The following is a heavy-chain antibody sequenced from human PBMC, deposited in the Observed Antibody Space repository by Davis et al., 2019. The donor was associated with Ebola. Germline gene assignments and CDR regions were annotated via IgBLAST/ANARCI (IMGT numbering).Heavy chain of an antibody. CDR1: GASISSRSYY. V-gene: IGHV4-39*01. Sequence: SETLSLTCTVSGASISSRSYYWGWIRQPPGKGLEWIGNFYYAGDASYNPSLNSRATVSADTSKNQLALKLTSVTAADTAVYYCVRAVVGGEMWFDSWGQGTLVIVSS. D-gene: IGHD1-26*01. CDR3: VRAVVGGEMWFDS. J-gene: IGHJ5*01. CDR2: FYYAGDA.